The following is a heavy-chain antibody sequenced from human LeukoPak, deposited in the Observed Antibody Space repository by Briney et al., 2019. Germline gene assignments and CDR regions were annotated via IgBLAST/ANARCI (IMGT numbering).Heavy chain of an antibody. CDR3: AKGTYYYDSSGCAFDY. Sequence: QPGRSLRLSCAASGFTFSSYGMHWVRQAPGKGLEWVAVIWYDGSNKYYADSVKGRFTISRDNSKNTLYLQMNSLRAEDTAVYYCAKGTYYYDSSGCAFDYWGQGTLVTVSS. V-gene: IGHV3-33*06. CDR2: IWYDGSNK. CDR1: GFTFSSYG. J-gene: IGHJ4*02. D-gene: IGHD3-22*01.